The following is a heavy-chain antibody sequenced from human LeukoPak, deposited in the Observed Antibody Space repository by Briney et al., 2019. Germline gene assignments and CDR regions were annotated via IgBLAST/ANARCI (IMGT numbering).Heavy chain of an antibody. V-gene: IGHV3-23*01. D-gene: IGHD3-16*01. J-gene: IGHJ4*02. CDR2: ISGSGGST. CDR3: SKAPAGLGEPFDY. CDR1: GFTFSSYA. Sequence: GGSLRLSCAASGFTFSSYAMSWVRQAPGKGLEWVSAISGSGGSTYYADSVKGWFTISRDNSKNTLYLQMNSLRAEDTAVYYCSKAPAGLGEPFDYWGQGTLVTVSS.